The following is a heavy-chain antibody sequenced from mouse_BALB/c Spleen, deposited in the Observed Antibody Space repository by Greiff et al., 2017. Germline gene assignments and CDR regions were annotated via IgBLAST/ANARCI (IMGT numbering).Heavy chain of an antibody. CDR3: ARPFRGYAMDY. J-gene: IGHJ4*01. Sequence: QVQLQQSGAELMKPGASVKISCKATGYTFSSYWIEWVKQRPGHGLEWIGEILPGSGSTNYNEKFKGKATFTADTSSNTAYMQLSSLTSEDSAVYYGARPFRGYAMDYWGQGTSVTVSS. V-gene: IGHV1-9*01. CDR2: ILPGSGST. D-gene: IGHD3-3*01. CDR1: GYTFSSYW.